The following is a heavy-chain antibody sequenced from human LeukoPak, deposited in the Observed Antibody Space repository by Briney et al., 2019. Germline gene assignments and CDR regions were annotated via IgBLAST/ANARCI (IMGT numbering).Heavy chain of an antibody. V-gene: IGHV3-20*04. J-gene: IGHJ4*02. CDR3: ARDRLLWFGELGY. Sequence: PGGTLRLSCAASVFTLDEYGMKGVRGAPGKGLEWVSGINWNGGSTGYADSVKGRFTISRDNAKNSLYLQMDSLRAEDTALYYCARDRLLWFGELGYWGQGTLVTVSS. D-gene: IGHD3-10*01. CDR2: INWNGGST. CDR1: VFTLDEYG.